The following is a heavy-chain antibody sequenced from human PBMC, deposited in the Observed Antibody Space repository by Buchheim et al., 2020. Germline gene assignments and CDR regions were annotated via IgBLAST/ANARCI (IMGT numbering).Heavy chain of an antibody. J-gene: IGHJ1*01. Sequence: QVQLVQSGAEMKKPGASVKISCKASGYTVTTYYVHWVRQAPGQGLEWMGLINPSGDSTGYAQRFQGRVTVTRDTSTSTVNMELSSVRSEDTAVYYCAGEYSGSGGFQHWGQGT. CDR2: INPSGDST. V-gene: IGHV1-46*01. CDR1: GYTVTTYY. CDR3: AGEYSGSGGFQH. D-gene: IGHD6-25*01.